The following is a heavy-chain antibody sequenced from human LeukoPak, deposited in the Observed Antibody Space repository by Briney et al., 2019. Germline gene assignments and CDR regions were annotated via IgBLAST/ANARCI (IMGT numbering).Heavy chain of an antibody. CDR3: ARDEGATYNPFFDY. Sequence: PSQTLSLTCTVSGGSISSGSYYWSWIRQPAGKGLEWIGRIYTSGSTNYNPSLKSRVTTSVDTSKNQFSLKLSSVTAADTAVYYCARDEGATYNPFFDYWGQGTLVTVSS. CDR1: GGSISSGSYY. V-gene: IGHV4-61*02. J-gene: IGHJ4*02. CDR2: IYTSGST. D-gene: IGHD1-26*01.